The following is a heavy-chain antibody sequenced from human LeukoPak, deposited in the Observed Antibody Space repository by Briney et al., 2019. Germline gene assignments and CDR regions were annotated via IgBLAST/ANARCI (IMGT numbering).Heavy chain of an antibody. CDR3: ARDNKREQWLASGADY. CDR2: INPKSGFT. V-gene: IGHV1-2*02. D-gene: IGHD6-19*01. Sequence: ASVKVSCKASGYTFNDYCIHWVRQAPGQGLEWMGYINPKSGFTLYAPKFQGRVTLTRDPSITTASLNLRRLTSHDTAIYYCARDNKREQWLASGADYWGQGSLVTVSS. J-gene: IGHJ4*02. CDR1: GYTFNDYC.